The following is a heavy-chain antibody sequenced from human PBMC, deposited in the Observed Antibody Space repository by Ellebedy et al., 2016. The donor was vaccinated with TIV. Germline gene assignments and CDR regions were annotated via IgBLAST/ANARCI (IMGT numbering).Heavy chain of an antibody. J-gene: IGHJ4*02. CDR2: IYTSGNT. Sequence: SETLSLTXTVSGGSISRYYWNWIRQPAGKGLERIGHIYTSGNTTYNPSLNSRVTMSVDTSKNQFSLKLNSVTAADTAVYYCARDDDGGSYNYWGQGILVTVSS. D-gene: IGHD1-26*01. CDR3: ARDDDGGSYNY. CDR1: GGSISRYY. V-gene: IGHV4-4*07.